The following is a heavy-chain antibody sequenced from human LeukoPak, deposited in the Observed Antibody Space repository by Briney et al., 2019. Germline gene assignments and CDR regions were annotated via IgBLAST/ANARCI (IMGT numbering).Heavy chain of an antibody. D-gene: IGHD4-17*01. CDR1: GGSIRSGDYC. V-gene: IGHV4-30-4*01. Sequence: PSETLSLTCTVSGGSIRSGDYCWSWIRQPPGKGLEWIGYIYYSGSTYYNPSLKSRVITSVDTSKNQFSLKLSSVTAADTAVYYCAIATYADYRPWWFDPWGQGTLVTVSS. CDR2: IYYSGST. CDR3: AIATYADYRPWWFDP. J-gene: IGHJ5*02.